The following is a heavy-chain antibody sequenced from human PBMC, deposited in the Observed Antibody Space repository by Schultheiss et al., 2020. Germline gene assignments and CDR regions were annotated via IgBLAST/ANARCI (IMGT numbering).Heavy chain of an antibody. CDR2: ISYSGST. Sequence: SQALSLTCTVSGGSISSGGYYWGWIRQPPGKGLEWIGSISYSGSTYYNPSLKSRVTISVDKSKNQFSLKLSSVTAADTAVYYCARDDYFYFDYWGQGTLVTVYS. J-gene: IGHJ4*02. D-gene: IGHD4/OR15-4a*01. CDR3: ARDDYFYFDY. V-gene: IGHV4-39*07. CDR1: GGSISSGGYY.